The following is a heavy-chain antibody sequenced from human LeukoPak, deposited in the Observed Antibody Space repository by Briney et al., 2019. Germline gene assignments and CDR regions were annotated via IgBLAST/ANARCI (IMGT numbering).Heavy chain of an antibody. J-gene: IGHJ6*04. CDR3: ARDMAVLVRGDHAGDV. CDR2: IIPIFGTA. CDR1: GGTFSSYA. Sequence: SVKVSCKASGGTFSSYAISWVRQAPGQGLEWMGGIIPIFGTANYAQKFQGRVTITADESTSTAYMELSSLRSEDTAVYYCARDMAVLVRGDHAGDVWGKGTTVTVSS. V-gene: IGHV1-69*13. D-gene: IGHD3-10*01.